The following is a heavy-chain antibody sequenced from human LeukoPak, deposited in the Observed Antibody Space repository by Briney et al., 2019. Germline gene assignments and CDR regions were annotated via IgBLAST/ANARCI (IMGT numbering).Heavy chain of an antibody. CDR1: GYTFTSYD. J-gene: IGHJ6*03. Sequence: ASVKVSCKASGYTFTSYDINWVRQATGQGLEWMGWINPNSGGTNYAQKFQGRVTMTRDTSISTAYMELSRLRSDDTAVYYCARTRAVSVYYYYMDVWGKGTTVTISS. V-gene: IGHV1-2*02. CDR2: INPNSGGT. CDR3: ARTRAVSVYYYYMDV.